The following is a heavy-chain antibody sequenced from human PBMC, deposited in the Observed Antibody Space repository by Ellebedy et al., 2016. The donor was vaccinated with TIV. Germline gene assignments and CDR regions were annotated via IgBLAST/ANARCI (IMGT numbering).Heavy chain of an antibody. CDR2: ISGSGATP. Sequence: PGGSLRLSCVVSGFSFRASAMSWVRQAPGKGLEWVSHISGSGATPHYADNVKGRVTISRDNSKNTLYLEVNSLRLEDTAVYYCAKDGGITLRGKGAFDFWGRGTNVTVS. J-gene: IGHJ3*01. CDR1: GFSFRASA. CDR3: AKDGGITLRGKGAFDF. D-gene: IGHD1-14*01. V-gene: IGHV3-23*01.